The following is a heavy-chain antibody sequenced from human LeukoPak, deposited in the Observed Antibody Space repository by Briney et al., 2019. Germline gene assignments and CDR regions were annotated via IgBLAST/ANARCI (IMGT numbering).Heavy chain of an antibody. V-gene: IGHV1-2*02. Sequence: ASVKVSCKASGYTFTDYYMHWVRQAPGQGLEWMGWINPNTGGTNYARKFQGRVTMTRGTSSRSAYMELSRLRSDDTAVYYCARDPRRYGDYVFDYWGQGTLVTVSS. J-gene: IGHJ4*02. CDR2: INPNTGGT. D-gene: IGHD4-17*01. CDR1: GYTFTDYY. CDR3: ARDPRRYGDYVFDY.